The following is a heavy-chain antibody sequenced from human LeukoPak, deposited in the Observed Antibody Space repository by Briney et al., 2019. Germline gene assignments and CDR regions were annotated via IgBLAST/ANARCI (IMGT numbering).Heavy chain of an antibody. CDR1: GYSSTTYW. Sequence: GESLKISCKGSGYSSTTYWIAWVRQMLGKGLEWMGIIYPGDTDTRYSPSFQGQVSISVDKSITTAYLQWSSLKASDTAMYYCARREGSGWSAYWGQGTLVTVSS. CDR3: ARREGSGWSAY. J-gene: IGHJ4*02. CDR2: IYPGDTDT. D-gene: IGHD6-19*01. V-gene: IGHV5-51*01.